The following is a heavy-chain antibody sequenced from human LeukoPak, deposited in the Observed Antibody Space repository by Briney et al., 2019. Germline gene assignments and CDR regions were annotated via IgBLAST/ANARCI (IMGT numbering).Heavy chain of an antibody. V-gene: IGHV4-34*01. Sequence: SETLSLTCAVYGGSFSDYYWSWIRQPPGKGLEWVGEINHSGSTNYNPSLKSRVTISVDTSKNQFSLKLSSVTAADTAVYYCARGLGGGNSICFDYWGQGPLATVSS. CDR3: ARGLGGGNSICFDY. CDR1: GGSFSDYY. J-gene: IGHJ4*02. CDR2: INHSGST. D-gene: IGHD4-23*01.